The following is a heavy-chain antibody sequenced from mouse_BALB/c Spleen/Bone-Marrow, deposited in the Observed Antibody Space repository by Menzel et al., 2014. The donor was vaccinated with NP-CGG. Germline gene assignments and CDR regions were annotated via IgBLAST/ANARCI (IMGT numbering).Heavy chain of an antibody. CDR3: ARSGDGPFAY. D-gene: IGHD2-3*01. Sequence: VQLQQSGAELVKPGASVKLSCTATGFNIKDTYIHWVKQRLEQGLEWIGRIDPANGNTKYGPKFQGRATVTTDTSSNTASLQLSNLTSEDTAVYYCARSGDGPFAYWGQGTLVTVSA. V-gene: IGHV14-3*02. J-gene: IGHJ3*01. CDR1: GFNIKDTY. CDR2: IDPANGNT.